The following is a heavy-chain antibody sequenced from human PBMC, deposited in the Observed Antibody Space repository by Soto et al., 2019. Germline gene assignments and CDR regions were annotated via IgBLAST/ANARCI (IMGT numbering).Heavy chain of an antibody. Sequence: PSETLSLTCAVSGGSISSYYWSWIRQPPGKGLEWIGYIYDSGSTNYNPSLKSRVTISADTSMNQFSLALTSVTAADTAMYYCARGSTTEKVDSWGQGILVTVSS. CDR3: ARGSTTEKVDS. J-gene: IGHJ4*02. CDR2: IYDSGST. CDR1: GGSISSYY. V-gene: IGHV4-59*08.